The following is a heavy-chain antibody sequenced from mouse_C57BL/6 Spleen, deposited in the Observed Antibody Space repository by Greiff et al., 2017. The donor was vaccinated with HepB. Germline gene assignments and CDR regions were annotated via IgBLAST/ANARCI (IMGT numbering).Heavy chain of an antibody. CDR1: GFTFSSYT. Sequence: EVKLVESGGGLVKPGGSLKLSCAASGFTFSSYTMSWVRQTPEKRLEWVATISGGGGNTYYPDSVKGRFTISRDNAKNTLYLQMSSLRSEDTALYYCARHYGNYWYFDVWGTGTTVTVSS. D-gene: IGHD2-1*01. V-gene: IGHV5-9*01. CDR3: ARHYGNYWYFDV. J-gene: IGHJ1*03. CDR2: ISGGGGNT.